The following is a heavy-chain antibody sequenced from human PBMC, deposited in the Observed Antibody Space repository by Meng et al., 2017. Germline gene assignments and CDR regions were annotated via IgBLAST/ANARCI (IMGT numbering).Heavy chain of an antibody. Sequence: VNLVEARGGLVQAGGSLSPSCTDSVFSFRNYWMHWVRQAPGKGLVWVSRIKPDGTMTVYADSVKGRFTISRDNAKNTLYLQMNSLRSDDTAVYYCARSDWFDPWGQGTLVTVSS. CDR2: IKPDGTMT. V-gene: IGHV3-74*01. CDR3: ARSDWFDP. CDR1: VFSFRNYW. J-gene: IGHJ5*02.